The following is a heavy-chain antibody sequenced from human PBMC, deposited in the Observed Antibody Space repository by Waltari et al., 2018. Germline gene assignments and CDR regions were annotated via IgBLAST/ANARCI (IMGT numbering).Heavy chain of an antibody. J-gene: IGHJ4*02. CDR3: ASSRKAYDYVWGSYRYTQAFDY. CDR2: IYYSGST. V-gene: IGHV4-59*01. CDR1: GGSISSYY. Sequence: QVQLQESGPGLVKPSETLSLTCTVSGGSISSYYWSWIRQPPGKGLEWIGYIYYSGSTNYNPSLKSRVTISVDTSKNQFSRKLSSVTAADTAVYYCASSRKAYDYVWGSYRYTQAFDYWGQGTLVTVSS. D-gene: IGHD3-16*02.